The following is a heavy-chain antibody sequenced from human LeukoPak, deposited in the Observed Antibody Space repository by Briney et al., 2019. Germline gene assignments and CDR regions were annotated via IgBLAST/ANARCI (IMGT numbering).Heavy chain of an antibody. D-gene: IGHD1-26*01. CDR3: ARDPPEWEHAYDI. J-gene: IGHJ3*02. CDR2: ISASLSPI. V-gene: IGHV3-48*04. Sequence: PGGSLRLSCAASGFTFSSYSMNWVRQAPGKGLEWLSYISASLSPIYYADSVKGRFTISRDNAKNSLYLQMNGLRAEDTAVYYCARDPPEWEHAYDIWGQGTMVTVSS. CDR1: GFTFSSYS.